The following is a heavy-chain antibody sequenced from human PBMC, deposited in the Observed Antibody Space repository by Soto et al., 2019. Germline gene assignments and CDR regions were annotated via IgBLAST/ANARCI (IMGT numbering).Heavy chain of an antibody. D-gene: IGHD2-15*01. V-gene: IGHV5-10-1*01. Sequence: GESLKISCKGSGYSFTNYWISWVRQMPGKGLERMGRIDPSDSYTNYSPSFQGHVTISTDKSISTAYLQWRRLKASDTAMYYRSRLHCRGGSLEDAVSHDYYYGKDVWGQGTRGTVSS. J-gene: IGHJ6*01. CDR3: SRLHCRGGSLEDAVSHDYYYGKDV. CDR2: IDPSDSYT. CDR1: GYSFTNYW.